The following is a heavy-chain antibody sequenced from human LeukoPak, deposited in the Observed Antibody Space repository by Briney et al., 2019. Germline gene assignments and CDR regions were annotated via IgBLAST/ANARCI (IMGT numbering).Heavy chain of an antibody. V-gene: IGHV5-51*01. Sequence: GESLKISCKGSGYSFTTYWIGWVRQMPGKGLEWMGIINPGDSDTRYSPSFQGQVTISADKSISTAYLQWSSLKASDTAMYYCARHPDCTRTSRHVDYYGMDVWGQGTTVTVSS. CDR3: ARHPDCTRTSRHVDYYGMDV. D-gene: IGHD2-2*01. CDR1: GYSFTTYW. CDR2: INPGDSDT. J-gene: IGHJ6*02.